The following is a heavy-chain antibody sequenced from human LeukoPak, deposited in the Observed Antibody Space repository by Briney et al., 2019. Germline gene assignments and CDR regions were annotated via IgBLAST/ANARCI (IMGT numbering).Heavy chain of an antibody. Sequence: GGSLRLSCAASGFTFSNYWMHWVRQAPGKGLVRVSRINSDGRSIIYADSVKGRFTISRDNAKNTLYLQMNSLRAEDTAVYYCARAPEWLIFDYWGQGTLVTVSS. CDR2: INSDGRSI. CDR1: GFTFSNYW. D-gene: IGHD6-19*01. V-gene: IGHV3-74*01. CDR3: ARAPEWLIFDY. J-gene: IGHJ4*02.